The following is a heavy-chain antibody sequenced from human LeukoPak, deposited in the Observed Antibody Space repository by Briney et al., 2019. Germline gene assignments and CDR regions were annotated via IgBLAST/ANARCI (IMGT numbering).Heavy chain of an antibody. V-gene: IGHV3-11*04. CDR1: GFTFSDYY. CDR3: ARVEKSYSSRWYNFDY. D-gene: IGHD6-13*01. Sequence: GGSLRLSCAASGFTFSDYYMSWIRQAPGKGLEWVSYISSSGSTIYYADSVKGRFTISRDNAKNSLYLQMNSLRAEDTAVYYCARVEKSYSSRWYNFDYWGQGTLVTVSS. J-gene: IGHJ4*02. CDR2: ISSSGSTI.